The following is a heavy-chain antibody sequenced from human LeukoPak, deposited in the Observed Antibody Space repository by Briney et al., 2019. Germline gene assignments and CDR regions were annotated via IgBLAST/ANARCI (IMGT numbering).Heavy chain of an antibody. CDR1: GYTFTGYY. Sequence: GASVKVSCKASGYTFTGYYMHWVRQAPGQGLEWMGWINPNSGGTNYAQKFQGWVTMTRDTSISTAYMELSRLRSDDTAVYYCARGTLRLGEFAVTYYSDYWGQGTLVTVSS. CDR3: ARGTLRLGEFAVTYYSDY. V-gene: IGHV1-2*04. J-gene: IGHJ4*02. D-gene: IGHD3-16*01. CDR2: INPNSGGT.